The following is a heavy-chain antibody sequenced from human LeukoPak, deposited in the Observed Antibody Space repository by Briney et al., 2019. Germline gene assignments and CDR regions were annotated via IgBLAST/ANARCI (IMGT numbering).Heavy chain of an antibody. D-gene: IGHD2-2*01. CDR3: ARDLLDCSSTSCYVLDY. CDR1: GYTFSDYY. CDR2: INPNSGGT. V-gene: IGHV1-2*02. Sequence: ASVKVSCTASGYTFSDYYIHWVRQAPGLGLEWMGWINPNSGGTNYAQEFQGRVTMTRDTSISTAYMELNRLRSDDTAVYYCARDLLDCSSTSCYVLDYWGQGTQVTVSS. J-gene: IGHJ4*02.